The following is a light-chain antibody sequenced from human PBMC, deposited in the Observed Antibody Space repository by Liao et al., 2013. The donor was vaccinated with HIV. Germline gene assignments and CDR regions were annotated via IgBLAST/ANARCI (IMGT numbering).Light chain of an antibody. CDR3: QAWDGTTVV. CDR1: KLGEKY. CDR2: QDS. Sequence: SYVVTQPPSVSVSPGQTATITCSGDKLGEKYASWYQQRPGQSPVLVLYQDSKRPSGIPERFSGSNSGNTATLTISGTQPMDEADFYCQAWDGTTVVFGGGTKLTVL. V-gene: IGLV3-1*01. J-gene: IGLJ3*02.